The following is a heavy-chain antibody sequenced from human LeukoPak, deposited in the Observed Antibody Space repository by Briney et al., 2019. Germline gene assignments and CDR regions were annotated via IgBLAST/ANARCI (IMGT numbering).Heavy chain of an antibody. CDR1: GYTFTGYY. CDR3: AKGLRYFDWRPE. V-gene: IGHV1-2*02. CDR2: INPNSGGT. D-gene: IGHD3-9*01. J-gene: IGHJ4*02. Sequence: GASVKVSCKASGYTFTGYYMHWVRQAPGQGLEWMGWINPNSGGTNYAQKFQGRVTMTRNTSISTAYMELSSLRSEDTAVYYCAKGLRYFDWRPEWGQGTLVTVSS.